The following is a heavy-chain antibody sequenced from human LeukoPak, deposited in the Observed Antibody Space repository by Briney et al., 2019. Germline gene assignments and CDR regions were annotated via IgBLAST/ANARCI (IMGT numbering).Heavy chain of an antibody. J-gene: IGHJ4*02. CDR1: GFTFSSYG. Sequence: GGSLRLSCTASGFTFSSYGMSWVRQAPGKGLEWASAISGSGGSTYYADSVKGRFTISRDNSKNTLYLQMNSLRAEDTAVYYCAKDRLTVAHFDYWGQGTPVTVSS. V-gene: IGHV3-23*01. CDR2: ISGSGGST. CDR3: AKDRLTVAHFDY. D-gene: IGHD4-23*01.